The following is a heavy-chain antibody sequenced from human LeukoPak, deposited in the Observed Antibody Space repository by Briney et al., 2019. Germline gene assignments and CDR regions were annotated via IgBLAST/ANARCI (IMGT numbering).Heavy chain of an antibody. D-gene: IGHD2-2*01. CDR1: GFTFSSYE. Sequence: GGSLRLSCAASGFTFSSYEMNWVRQAPGKGLEWVSYISSSGSTIYYADSVKGRFTISRDNAKNSLYLQMNSLRAEDTAVYYCAKSTYWSNPYYFDYWGQGTLVTVSS. J-gene: IGHJ4*02. CDR3: AKSTYWSNPYYFDY. V-gene: IGHV3-48*03. CDR2: ISSSGSTI.